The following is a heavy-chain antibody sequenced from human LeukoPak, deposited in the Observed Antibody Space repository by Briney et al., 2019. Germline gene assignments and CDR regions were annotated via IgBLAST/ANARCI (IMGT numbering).Heavy chain of an antibody. CDR2: IYYSGST. D-gene: IGHD1-26*01. CDR3: ARGFVRGKRRRSIVGGTIDY. J-gene: IGHJ4*02. V-gene: IGHV4-30-4*08. Sequence: SETLSLTCTVSGGSISSGDYYWSWIRQPPGKGLEWIGYIYYSGSTYYNPSLKSRVTISVDTSKNQFSLKPSSVTAADTAVYYCARGFVRGKRRRSIVGGTIDYWGQGTLVTVSS. CDR1: GGSISSGDYY.